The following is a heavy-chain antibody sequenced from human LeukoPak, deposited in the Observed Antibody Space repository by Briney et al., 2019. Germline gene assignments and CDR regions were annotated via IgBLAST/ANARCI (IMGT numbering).Heavy chain of an antibody. J-gene: IGHJ4*02. Sequence: GDSLRLSCAASGFSFSNYAMGWVRQAPGKGLEWVSGISGSGSSTYYADSVKGRFTISRDNSKNTLYLQMNTLRAEDTAVYYCGAYYDSRGYYCSNSPFDYWGQGTLVTVSS. CDR1: GFSFSNYA. D-gene: IGHD3-22*01. CDR3: GAYYDSRGYYCSNSPFDY. V-gene: IGHV3-23*01. CDR2: ISGSGSST.